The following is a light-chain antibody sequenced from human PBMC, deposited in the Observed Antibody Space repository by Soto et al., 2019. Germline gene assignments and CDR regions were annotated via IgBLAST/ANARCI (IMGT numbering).Light chain of an antibody. J-gene: IGKJ3*01. CDR1: QSLLHSNGYNY. CDR3: MQALQTGFT. CDR2: LGS. V-gene: IGKV2-28*01. Sequence: DIVMTQSPLSLPVTPGEPASISCRSSQSLLHSNGYNYLDWYLQKPGQSPQLLIYLGSNRASGVPDRYSCSGSDTDFTLKISRVEAEDVGVYYCMQALQTGFTFGPGTKVDIK.